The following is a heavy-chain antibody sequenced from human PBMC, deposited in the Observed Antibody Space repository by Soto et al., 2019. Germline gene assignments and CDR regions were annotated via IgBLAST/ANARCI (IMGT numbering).Heavy chain of an antibody. V-gene: IGHV1-2*04. CDR2: INPKSGAT. CDR1: GYAFTDYY. J-gene: IGHJ6*02. CDR3: AREFFCYGGYNCYGMDF. D-gene: IGHD3-16*01. Sequence: ASVKVSCKASGYAFTDYYLHWVRQAPGQGLEWMGWINPKSGATHYSQKFQGWVTMTRDTSISTANMEVTRLTSDATAVYYCAREFFCYGGYNCYGMDFRAQGTTVTVS.